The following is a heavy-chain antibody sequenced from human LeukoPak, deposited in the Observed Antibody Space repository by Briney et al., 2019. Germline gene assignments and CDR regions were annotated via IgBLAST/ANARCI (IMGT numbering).Heavy chain of an antibody. V-gene: IGHV3-48*03. CDR2: ISSSGSTI. CDR3: ARGVYYGAGDY. D-gene: IGHD4/OR15-4a*01. Sequence: LPGGSLSLSCAASGFTFSSYEMNWVRQAPGKGLEWVSYISSSGSTIYYADSVKGRFTISRDNAKNSLYLQMNSLRAEDTAVYYCARGVYYGAGDYWGQGTLVTVSS. CDR1: GFTFSSYE. J-gene: IGHJ4*02.